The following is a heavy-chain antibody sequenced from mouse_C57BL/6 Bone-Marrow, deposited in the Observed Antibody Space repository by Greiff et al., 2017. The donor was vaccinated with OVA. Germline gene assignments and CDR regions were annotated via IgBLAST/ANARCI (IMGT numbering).Heavy chain of an antibody. CDR2: IWTGGGT. Sequence: VKLEESGPGLVAPSQSLSITCTVSGFSLTSYAISWVRQPPGKGLEWLGVIWTGGGTNYNSALKSRLSISKDNSKSQVFLKMNSLQTDDTARYYCARTLYYSNVRHYYAMDYWGQGTSVTVSS. CDR1: GFSLTSYA. J-gene: IGHJ4*01. V-gene: IGHV2-9-1*01. D-gene: IGHD2-5*01. CDR3: ARTLYYSNVRHYYAMDY.